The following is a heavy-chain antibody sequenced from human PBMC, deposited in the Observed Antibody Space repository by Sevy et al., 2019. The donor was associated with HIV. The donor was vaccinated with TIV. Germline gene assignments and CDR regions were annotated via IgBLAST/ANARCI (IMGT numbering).Heavy chain of an antibody. CDR2: ISAYNGNT. D-gene: IGHD6-13*01. Sequence: ASVKVSGKASGYIFTSYGISWVRQAAGQGVEWMGWISAYNGNTHYAQKLQGRVTMTTDTSTSTAYMELRSLRSDDTAVYYCARDLGGYAGNSIDYWGQGTLVTVSS. CDR1: GYIFTSYG. J-gene: IGHJ4*02. V-gene: IGHV1-18*01. CDR3: ARDLGGYAGNSIDY.